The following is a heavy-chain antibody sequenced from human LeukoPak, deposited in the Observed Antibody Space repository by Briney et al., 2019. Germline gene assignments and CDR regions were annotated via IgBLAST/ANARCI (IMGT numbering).Heavy chain of an antibody. V-gene: IGHV3-7*01. CDR2: INPAGGET. J-gene: IGHJ4*02. Sequence: GGSLRLSCAASGFSFNAYWMAGVRQAPGGGVEWGANINPAGGETFPVAPVKGRFSISRDHAKTLVPLQTNSLRAEHTAVYYCATFGLVAALALWGQGTPVTVSS. CDR1: GFSFNAYW. CDR3: ATFGLVAALAL. D-gene: IGHD5-12*01.